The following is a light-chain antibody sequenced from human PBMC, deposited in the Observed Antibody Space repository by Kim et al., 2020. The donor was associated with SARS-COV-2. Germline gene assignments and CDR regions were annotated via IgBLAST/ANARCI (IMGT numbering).Light chain of an antibody. CDR3: LHHKDYPYT. Sequence: ASVGKRVTITWRASHDIYTYLAWLQQKPGKVPKRLISGASRLQSGVPSRFSGSGSGAEFTLTISNLQPEDVATYYCLHHKDYPYTFGQGTKVDIK. CDR1: HDIYTY. CDR2: GAS. J-gene: IGKJ1*01. V-gene: IGKV1-17*03.